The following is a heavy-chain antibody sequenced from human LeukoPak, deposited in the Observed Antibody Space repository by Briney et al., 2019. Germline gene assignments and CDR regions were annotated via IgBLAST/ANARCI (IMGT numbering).Heavy chain of an antibody. V-gene: IGHV4-61*02. CDR1: GGSISSGSYY. D-gene: IGHD3-10*01. CDR2: IYTSGST. CDR3: ARHYRGITMVRGVIRPFDY. Sequence: PSQTLSLTCTVSGGSISSGSYYWSWIRQPAGKGLEWIGRIYTSGSTNYNPSLKSRVTISVDTSKNQFSLKLSSVTAADTAVYYCARHYRGITMVRGVIRPFDYWGQGTLVTVSS. J-gene: IGHJ4*02.